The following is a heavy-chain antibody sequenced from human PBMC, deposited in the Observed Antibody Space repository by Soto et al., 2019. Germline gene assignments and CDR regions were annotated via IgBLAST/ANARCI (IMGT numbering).Heavy chain of an antibody. V-gene: IGHV4-59*01. CDR2: IYYSGST. J-gene: IGHJ6*02. CDR1: GCFISSYY. Sequence: SETLSLTCTVSGCFISSYYLSWIRQPPGKGLELIGYIYYSGSTKYNPSLKSRVTISIDTSKNQFSLKLSSVTAADTAVYYCARGGYGMDVWGQGTTVTVSS. CDR3: ARGGYGMDV.